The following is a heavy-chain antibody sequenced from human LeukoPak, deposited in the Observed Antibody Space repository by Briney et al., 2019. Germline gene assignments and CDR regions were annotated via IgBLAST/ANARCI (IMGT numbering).Heavy chain of an antibody. CDR2: IYQSGTT. Sequence: PSETLSLTCAVPGGSISSRNWWSWVRQPPGKGLEWIGEIYQSGTTNYNPSLKSRVTISVDKSKNQFSLNMSTVTAADTAVYYCARNGAGWYFAYWGQGTLVTVSS. CDR3: ARNGAGWYFAY. J-gene: IGHJ4*02. CDR1: GGSISSRNW. D-gene: IGHD1-26*01. V-gene: IGHV4-4*02.